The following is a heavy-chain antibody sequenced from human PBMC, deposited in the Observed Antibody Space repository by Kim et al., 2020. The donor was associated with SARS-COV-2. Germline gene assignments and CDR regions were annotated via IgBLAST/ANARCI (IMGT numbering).Heavy chain of an antibody. V-gene: IGHV4-39*01. J-gene: IGHJ3*02. CDR3: AGITFGRVKTMDI. Sequence: SETLSLTCTVSGGSISSSTYYWGWIRQPPGKGLEWIGSIYYSGSTYYNPSLKSRVTISVDTSKNQFSLKLSSVTAADTAVYYCAGITFGRVKTMDIWGQGTLVTVSS. CDR1: GGSISSSTYY. CDR2: IYYSGST. D-gene: IGHD3-16*01.